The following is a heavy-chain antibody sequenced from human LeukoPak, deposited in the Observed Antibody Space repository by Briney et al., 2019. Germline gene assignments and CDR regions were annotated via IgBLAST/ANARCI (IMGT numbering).Heavy chain of an antibody. CDR2: IYYSGST. J-gene: IGHJ5*02. CDR3: ARVPAVTTIDNWFDP. Sequence: PSETLSLTCTVSGDSISSYYWSWLRQPPGMGLEWIGHIYYSGSTSYNPSLRSRVTMSVDPSKNQFSLKLNSVTAADTAVYFCARVPAVTTIDNWFDPWGQGTLVTVSS. CDR1: GDSISSYY. V-gene: IGHV4-59*12. D-gene: IGHD4-17*01.